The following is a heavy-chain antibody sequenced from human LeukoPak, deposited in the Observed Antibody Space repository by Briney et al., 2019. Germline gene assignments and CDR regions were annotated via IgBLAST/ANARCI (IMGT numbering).Heavy chain of an antibody. CDR3: AKGIWFRDPEILYGMDV. V-gene: IGHV3-30*18. CDR1: GFTFSSYG. Sequence: TGGSLRLSCAASGFTFSSYGMHWVRQAPGKGLEWVAVISYDGSNKYYADSVKGRFTISRDNSKNTLYLQMNSLRAEDTAVYYCAKGIWFRDPEILYGMDVWGKGTTVTVSS. D-gene: IGHD3-10*01. J-gene: IGHJ6*04. CDR2: ISYDGSNK.